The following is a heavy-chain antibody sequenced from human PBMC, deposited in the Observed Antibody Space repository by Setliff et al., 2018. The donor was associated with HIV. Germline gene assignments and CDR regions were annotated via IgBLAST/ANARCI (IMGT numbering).Heavy chain of an antibody. V-gene: IGHV3-48*02. CDR1: GFTFSSYP. J-gene: IGHJ3*02. D-gene: IGHD2-15*01. CDR2: ISSSSSIK. Sequence: GGSLRLSCAASGFTFSSYPMNWVRQAPGKGLEWVSYISSSSSIKHYADSVKGRFTVSRDNAKNSLYLQMSSLRDEDTAVYYCARDFRIIVPDVFDIWGRGTMVTVSS. CDR3: ARDFRIIVPDVFDI.